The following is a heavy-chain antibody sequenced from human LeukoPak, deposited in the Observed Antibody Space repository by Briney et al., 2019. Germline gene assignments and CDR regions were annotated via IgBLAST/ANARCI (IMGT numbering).Heavy chain of an antibody. CDR3: ARGEFSGSYPFDY. V-gene: IGHV3-30*04. J-gene: IGHJ4*02. CDR1: GFTFSSYA. D-gene: IGHD1-26*01. Sequence: GGSLRLSCAASGFTFSSYAMHWVRQAPGKGLEWVAVISYDGSNKYYADSVKGRFTISRDNSKNTLYLQMNSLRAEDTAVYYCARGEFSGSYPFDYWGQGTLVTVSS. CDR2: ISYDGSNK.